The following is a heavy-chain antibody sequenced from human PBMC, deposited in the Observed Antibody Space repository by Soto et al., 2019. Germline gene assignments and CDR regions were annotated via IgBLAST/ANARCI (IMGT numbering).Heavy chain of an antibody. CDR1: GFSFSGYD. CDR3: AKDSRYCSGGSCNDYYYYGMDV. J-gene: IGHJ6*02. CDR2: ITFDGSNR. V-gene: IGHV3-30*18. Sequence: GGSLRLSCAASGFSFSGYDMHWVRQSPGKGLEWVALITFDGSNRDYADSVRGRFTISRDNSKSTLYLQMNSLRAEDTAVYYCAKDSRYCSGGSCNDYYYYGMDVWGQGTTVTVSS. D-gene: IGHD2-15*01.